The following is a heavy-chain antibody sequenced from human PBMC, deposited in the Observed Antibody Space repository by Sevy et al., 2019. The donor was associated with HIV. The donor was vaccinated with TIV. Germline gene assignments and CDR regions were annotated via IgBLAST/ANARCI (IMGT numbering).Heavy chain of an antibody. Sequence: GGSLRLSCAASGFTFSNAWMSWVRQAPGKGLEWVGRIKSKTDGGTTDYAAPVKGRFTISRDVSKNTLYLQMNSLRAEDTAVYYCAPAPRNKDIAAAGSRLRAFDIWGQGTMVTVS. J-gene: IGHJ3*02. V-gene: IGHV3-15*01. CDR2: IKSKTDGGTT. CDR3: APAPRNKDIAAAGSRLRAFDI. CDR1: GFTFSNAW. D-gene: IGHD6-13*01.